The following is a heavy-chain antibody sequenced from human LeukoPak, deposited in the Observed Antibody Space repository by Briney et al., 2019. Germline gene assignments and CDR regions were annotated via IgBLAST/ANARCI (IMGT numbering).Heavy chain of an antibody. CDR2: IYPGDSDT. J-gene: IGHJ4*02. Sequence: GESLKISCKGSGYSFTSYWIGWVRQMPGKGLEWMGIIYPGDSDTRYSPSFQGQVTISADKSISTAYLQWSSLKASDTAMYYCARRRDGYNFFSVSYFDYWGQGTLVTVSS. CDR1: GYSFTSYW. V-gene: IGHV5-51*01. D-gene: IGHD5-24*01. CDR3: ARRRDGYNFFSVSYFDY.